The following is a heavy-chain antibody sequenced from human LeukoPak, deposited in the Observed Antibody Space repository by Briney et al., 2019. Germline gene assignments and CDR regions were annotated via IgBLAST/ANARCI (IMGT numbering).Heavy chain of an antibody. D-gene: IGHD2-15*01. CDR2: IYSGGST. CDR1: GFSVSSNF. J-gene: IGHJ6*02. CDR3: ARQYCSGGNCFYGMDV. Sequence: GGPLRLSCAASGFSVSSNFMTWVRQAPGKGLEWVAVIYSGGSTYNADSVKGRFTISRDNSKNTLYLQMNSLKAEDTAVYYCARQYCSGGNCFYGMDVWGQGTTVTVSS. V-gene: IGHV3-66*04.